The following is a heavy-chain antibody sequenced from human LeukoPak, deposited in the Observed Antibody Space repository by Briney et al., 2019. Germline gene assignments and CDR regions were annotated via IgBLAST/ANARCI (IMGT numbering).Heavy chain of an antibody. CDR3: ARGYSSIRGWFDP. Sequence: SETLSLTCAVSGYSISSSNWWGWIRQPPGKGLEWIGYIYYSGSTYYNPSPKSRVTMSVDTSKNQFSLKLSSVTAADTAVFYCARGYSSIRGWFDPWGQGTPVTVSS. CDR2: IYYSGST. D-gene: IGHD6-13*01. CDR1: GYSISSSNW. V-gene: IGHV4-28*03. J-gene: IGHJ5*02.